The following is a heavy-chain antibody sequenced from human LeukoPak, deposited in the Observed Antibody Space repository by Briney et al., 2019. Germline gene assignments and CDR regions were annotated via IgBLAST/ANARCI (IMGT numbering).Heavy chain of an antibody. J-gene: IGHJ4*02. CDR3: ARGKYYYDSSGYSIFDY. Sequence: GGSLRLSCAASRFTFRSYWMSWVRQAPGKGLERVANIKEDGSEKYYVDSVKGRFTISRDNARNSLYLQMNSLRAEDTAVYYCARGKYYYDSSGYSIFDYWGQGTLVTVSS. V-gene: IGHV3-7*04. CDR2: IKEDGSEK. CDR1: RFTFRSYW. D-gene: IGHD3-22*01.